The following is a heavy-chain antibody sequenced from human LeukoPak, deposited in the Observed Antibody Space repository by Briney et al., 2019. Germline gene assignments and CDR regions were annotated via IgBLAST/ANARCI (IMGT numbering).Heavy chain of an antibody. CDR1: GGSISSYY. D-gene: IGHD6-13*01. CDR2: IYYSGST. J-gene: IGHJ4*02. V-gene: IGHV4-59*12. Sequence: SETLSLTCTVSGGSISSYYWSWIRQPPGKGLEWIGYIYYSGSTNYNPSLKSRVTISVDTSKNQFSLKLSSVTAADTAVYYCARGSGSSWYYFDYWGQGTLVTVSS. CDR3: ARGSGSSWYYFDY.